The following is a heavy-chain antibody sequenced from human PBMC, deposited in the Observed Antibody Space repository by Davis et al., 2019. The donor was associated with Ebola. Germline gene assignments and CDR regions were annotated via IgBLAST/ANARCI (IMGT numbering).Heavy chain of an antibody. CDR1: GYTFTSYG. J-gene: IGHJ4*02. V-gene: IGHV1-18*01. CDR3: ARDTEYQLLGEFDY. CDR2: ISAYNGIT. Sequence: ASVKVSCKASGYTFTSYGISWVRQAPGQGLEWMGWISAYNGITNYAQKLQGRVTMTTDTSTSTAYMELRSLRSDDTAVYYCARDTEYQLLGEFDYWGQGTLVTVSS. D-gene: IGHD2-2*01.